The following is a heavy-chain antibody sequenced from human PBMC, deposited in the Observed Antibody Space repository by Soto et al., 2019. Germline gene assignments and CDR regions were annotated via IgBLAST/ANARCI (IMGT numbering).Heavy chain of an antibody. CDR3: ARPNLRLCSGGSCYPPADV. Sequence: QMQLQESGPGLIKPSETLSLTCTVSGGSMSTSAYYWAWIRQPPGKGPEWIGSIYYSATTYYNPYLKSRGTISNDTSNSQYSLKLSFVTVADTAVYYCARPNLRLCSGGSCYPPADVWCKGNTVTVAA. J-gene: IGHJ6*04. CDR1: GGSMSTSAYY. V-gene: IGHV4-39*01. D-gene: IGHD2-15*01. CDR2: IYYSATT.